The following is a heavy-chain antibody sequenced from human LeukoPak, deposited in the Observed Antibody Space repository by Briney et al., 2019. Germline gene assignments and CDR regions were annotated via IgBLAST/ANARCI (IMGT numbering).Heavy chain of an antibody. CDR3: ARHRTLYCSGGSCYSNYFDY. J-gene: IGHJ4*02. CDR2: IIPILGIA. CDR1: GGTFSSYA. V-gene: IGHV1-69*10. Sequence: GASVKVSCKASGGTFSSYAISWVRQAPGXXXXXXGXIIPILGIANYAQKFQGRVTITADKSTSTAYMELSSLRSEDTAVYYCARHRTLYCSGGSCYSNYFDYWGQGTLVTVSS. D-gene: IGHD2-15*01.